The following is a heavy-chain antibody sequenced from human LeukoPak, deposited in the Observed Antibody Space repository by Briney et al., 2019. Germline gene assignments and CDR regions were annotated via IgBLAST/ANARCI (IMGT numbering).Heavy chain of an antibody. J-gene: IGHJ3*02. CDR2: IYYSGST. D-gene: IGHD3-10*01. Sequence: SETLSLTCTVSGGSISSYYWSWIRQPPGKGLEWIGYIYYSGSTNYNPSLKSRVTISVDTSKNQFSLKLSSVTAADTAVYYCASLMVRGVIIPIAFDIWGQGTMVTVSS. V-gene: IGHV4-59*01. CDR3: ASLMVRGVIIPIAFDI. CDR1: GGSISSYY.